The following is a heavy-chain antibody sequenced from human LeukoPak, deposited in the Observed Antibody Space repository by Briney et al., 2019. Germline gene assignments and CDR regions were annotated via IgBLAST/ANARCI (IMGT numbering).Heavy chain of an antibody. CDR3: ARDAGVAGTFRY. CDR2: ISYDGSNK. Sequence: GGSLRLSCAASGFTFSSYGMHWVRQAPGKGLEWVAVISYDGSNKYYADSVKGRFTISRDNSKNTLYLQMNSLRAEDTAVYYCARDAGVAGTFRYWGQGTLVTVSS. V-gene: IGHV3-30*03. J-gene: IGHJ4*02. D-gene: IGHD6-19*01. CDR1: GFTFSSYG.